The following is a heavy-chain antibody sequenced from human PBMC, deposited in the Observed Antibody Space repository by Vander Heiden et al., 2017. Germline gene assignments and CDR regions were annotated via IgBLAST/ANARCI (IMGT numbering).Heavy chain of an antibody. D-gene: IGHD1-26*01. J-gene: IGHJ4*02. CDR3: ARDGEWELPLDY. V-gene: IGHV3-74*01. CDR2: IKSDGSST. Sequence: EVQLVESGGGLVQPGGSLRLSCAASGVTFSSYWTHWVRQAPGKGLVWVSRIKSDGSSTSYADSVKGRFTISRDNAKNTLYLQMNSLRAEDTAVYYCARDGEWELPLDYWGQGTLVTVSS. CDR1: GVTFSSYW.